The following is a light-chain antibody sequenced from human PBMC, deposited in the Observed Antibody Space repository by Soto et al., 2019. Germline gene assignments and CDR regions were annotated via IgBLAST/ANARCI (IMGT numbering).Light chain of an antibody. CDR1: SSDVGGYNY. Sequence: QSALTQPASVSGSPGQSITISCTGTSSDVGGYNYVSWYQQHPGKAPKLMIYDVSNRPSGVSNRFSGSKSGNTASLTISGLQAEDEADYYCSSYTRSSTLFYVCGTGLKVTVL. CDR2: DVS. V-gene: IGLV2-14*01. CDR3: SSYTRSSTLFYV. J-gene: IGLJ1*01.